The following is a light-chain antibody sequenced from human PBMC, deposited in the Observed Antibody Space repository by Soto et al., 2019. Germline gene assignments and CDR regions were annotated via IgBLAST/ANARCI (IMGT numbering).Light chain of an antibody. CDR3: QQFSSYPLT. J-gene: IGKJ4*01. CDR2: DAS. V-gene: IGKV3-20*01. Sequence: IGLTQSTGTLSLSPGERATLSCRASQSVSSSYLAWYQQKPGQAPRLLIYDASSRATGIPDRFSGGGSGTDFTLTISRLEPEDFAVYYCQQFSSYPLTFGGGTKVDIK. CDR1: QSVSSSY.